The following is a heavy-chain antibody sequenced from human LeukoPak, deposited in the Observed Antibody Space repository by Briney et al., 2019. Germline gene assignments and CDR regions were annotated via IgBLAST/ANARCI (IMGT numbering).Heavy chain of an antibody. V-gene: IGHV4-59*01. D-gene: IGHD1-1*01. CDR3: ARSKFGFGATNFDT. J-gene: IGHJ5*02. CDR2: LDLTGTY. Sequence: SETLSLTCGVSGVSITKYLWNWIRQSPGKGLEWIGYLDLTGTYKYSSFFESRVTISGDISKNQLSLRLTSLTAADTAVYFCARSKFGFGATNFDTWGQGTLVSVSS. CDR1: GVSITKYL.